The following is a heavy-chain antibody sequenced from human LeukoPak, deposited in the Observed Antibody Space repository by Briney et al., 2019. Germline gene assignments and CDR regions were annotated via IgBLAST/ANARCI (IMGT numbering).Heavy chain of an antibody. CDR2: IHASGST. CDR1: GYSISSGYY. J-gene: IGHJ4*02. Sequence: SETLSLTCTVSGYSISSGYYWSWIRQPAGKGLEWIGRIHASGSTNYNPSLKSRVTMSVDTSKNQYSLKLSSVTAADTAVYYYARMVVSAWYFDYWGQGTLVTVSS. V-gene: IGHV4-4*07. D-gene: IGHD2-8*01. CDR3: ARMVVSAWYFDY.